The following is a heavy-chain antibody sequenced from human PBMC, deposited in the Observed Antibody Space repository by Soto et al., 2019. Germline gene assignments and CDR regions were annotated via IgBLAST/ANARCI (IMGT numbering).Heavy chain of an antibody. J-gene: IGHJ4*02. D-gene: IGHD2-21*01. CDR2: INPNSGGT. CDR1: GYTFTGYQ. CDR3: ARAANSAYVSYYFDY. Sequence: ASVKVSCKASGYTFTGYQMHWVRQAPGQGLEWMGWINPNSGGTNYAQKFQGRVTMTRDTSISTAYMEVIRLRSDDTAVYFCARAANSAYVSYYFDYWGQGALVTVSS. V-gene: IGHV1-2*02.